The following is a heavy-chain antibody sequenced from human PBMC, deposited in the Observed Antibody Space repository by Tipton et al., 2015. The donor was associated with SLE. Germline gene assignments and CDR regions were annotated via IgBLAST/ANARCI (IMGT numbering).Heavy chain of an antibody. CDR2: ISSSSSYI. Sequence: SPRLSCAASGFTFSSYSMNWVRQAPGKGLEWVSSISSSSSYIYYADSVKGRFTISRDNAKNSLYLQMNSLRAEDTAVYYCARDAGPSALDVWGKGTTVTVSS. V-gene: IGHV3-21*01. CDR3: ARDAGPSALDV. CDR1: GFTFSSYS. J-gene: IGHJ6*04.